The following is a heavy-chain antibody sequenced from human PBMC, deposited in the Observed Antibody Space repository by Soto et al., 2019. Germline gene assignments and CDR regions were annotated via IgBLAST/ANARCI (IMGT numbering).Heavy chain of an antibody. V-gene: IGHV1-18*01. CDR2: ISAYNGNT. D-gene: IGHD3-3*01. CDR3: ARVSKIFGVVIGYYYYGMDV. CDR1: GYTFTSYC. Sequence: GASVKVSCKASGYTFTSYCISWVRQAPGQGLEWMGWISAYNGNTNYAQKLQGRVTMTTDTSTSTANMELRSLRSDDTAVYYCARVSKIFGVVIGYYYYGMDVWGQGTTVTVSS. J-gene: IGHJ6*02.